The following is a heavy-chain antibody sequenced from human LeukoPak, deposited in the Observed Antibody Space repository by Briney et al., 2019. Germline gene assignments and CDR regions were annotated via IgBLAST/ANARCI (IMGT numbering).Heavy chain of an antibody. CDR2: IYYSGST. CDR3: ARTQRAYCSSTSCYSMDV. J-gene: IGHJ6*03. D-gene: IGHD2-2*02. V-gene: IGHV4-59*01. CDR1: GGSISSYY. Sequence: SETLSLTCTVSGGSISSYYWTWIRQPPGKGLEWIGYIYYSGSTNYNPSLKSRVTISVDTSKNQFSLKLSSVTAADTAVYYCARTQRAYCSSTSCYSMDVWGKGTTVTVSS.